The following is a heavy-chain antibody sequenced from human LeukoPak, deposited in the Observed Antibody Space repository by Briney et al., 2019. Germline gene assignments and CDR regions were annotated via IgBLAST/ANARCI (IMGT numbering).Heavy chain of an antibody. CDR1: GFTLSSYE. V-gene: IGHV3-48*03. CDR2: ISSSGSNI. Sequence: RAGGSLRLSCAASGFTLSSYEMTWVRQAPGKGLEWVSYISSSGSNIYYADSVKGRFTISRDNAKNSLYLQMNSLRAEDTAVYYCARATNDWRYYYYYMDVWGKGTTVTVSS. J-gene: IGHJ6*03. D-gene: IGHD1-1*01. CDR3: ARATNDWRYYYYYMDV.